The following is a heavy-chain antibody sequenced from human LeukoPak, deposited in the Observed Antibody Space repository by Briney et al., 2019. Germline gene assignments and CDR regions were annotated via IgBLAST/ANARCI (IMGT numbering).Heavy chain of an antibody. CDR2: IYYSGST. J-gene: IGHJ4*02. D-gene: IGHD3-22*01. CDR1: GGSISSGGYY. CDR3: GSGYYSSMLDY. V-gene: IGHV4-31*03. Sequence: SETLSLTCTVSGGSISSGGYYWSWIRQHPGKGLEWIGYIYYSGSTYHNPSLKSRVTISVDTSKNQFSLKLSSVTAADTAVYYCGSGYYSSMLDYWGQGTLVTVSS.